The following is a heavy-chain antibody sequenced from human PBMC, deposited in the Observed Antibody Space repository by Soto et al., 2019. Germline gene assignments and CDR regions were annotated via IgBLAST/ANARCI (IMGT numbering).Heavy chain of an antibody. CDR1: GGSISSGGYY. J-gene: IGHJ1*01. Sequence: QVQLQESGPGLVKPSQTLSLTCTVSGGSISSGGYYWSWIRQHPGKGLEWIGYIYYSGSTYYNPCLKSRVTISVYTSKNQFSLKLSSVTAADTAVYYCARSFSSSWPPEYFQHWGQGTLVTVSS. CDR2: IYYSGST. D-gene: IGHD6-13*01. CDR3: ARSFSSSWPPEYFQH. V-gene: IGHV4-31*03.